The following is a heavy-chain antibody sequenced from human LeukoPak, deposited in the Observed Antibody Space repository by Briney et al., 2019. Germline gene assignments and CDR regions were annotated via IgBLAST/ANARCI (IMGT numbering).Heavy chain of an antibody. V-gene: IGHV1-2*02. CDR1: GYSFTGYY. D-gene: IGHD3-22*01. CDR2: INPNSGGT. Sequence: ASVKVSCKASGYSFTGYYMHWVRQAPGQGLEWMGWINPNSGGTNYAQKFQGRVTMTRDTPISTAYMELSRLRSDDTAVYYCARVVRDSSGYPFDYWGQGTLVTVSS. CDR3: ARVVRDSSGYPFDY. J-gene: IGHJ4*02.